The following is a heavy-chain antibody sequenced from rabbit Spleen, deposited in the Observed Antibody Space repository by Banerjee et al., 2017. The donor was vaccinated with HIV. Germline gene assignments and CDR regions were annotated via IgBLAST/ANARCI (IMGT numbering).Heavy chain of an antibody. Sequence: QEQVEESGGDLVKPEGSLTLTCTASGFSFSNKYWICWVRQAPGKGLEWIGCIGAGSGVTYYASWAKGRCTISKTSSTTVTLQMTSLTAADTATYFCARDTSSSFSSYGMDLWGPGTLVTVS. CDR3: ARDTSSSFSSYGMDL. CDR2: IGAGSGVT. CDR1: GFSFSNKYW. V-gene: IGHV1S45*01. J-gene: IGHJ6*01. D-gene: IGHD1-1*01.